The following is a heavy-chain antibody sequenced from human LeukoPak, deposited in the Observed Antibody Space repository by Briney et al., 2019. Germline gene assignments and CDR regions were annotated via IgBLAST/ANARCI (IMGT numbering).Heavy chain of an antibody. CDR3: AKSDCSSTSCYVRGGFDI. CDR2: ISGSGGST. D-gene: IGHD2-2*01. V-gene: IGHV3-23*01. CDR1: GFTFSSYA. J-gene: IGHJ3*02. Sequence: GGSLRLSCAASGFTFSSYAMSWVRQAPGKGLEWVSAISGSGGSTYYADSVKGRFTISRDNSKSTLYLQMNSLRAEDTAVYYCAKSDCSSTSCYVRGGFDIWGQRTMVTVSS.